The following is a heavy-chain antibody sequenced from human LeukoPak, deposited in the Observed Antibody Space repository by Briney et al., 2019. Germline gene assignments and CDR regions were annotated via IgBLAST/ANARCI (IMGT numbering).Heavy chain of an antibody. CDR3: AKDIVVVPASYDDAFDI. V-gene: IGHV1-2*02. J-gene: IGHJ3*02. CDR2: INPNSGGT. D-gene: IGHD2-2*01. Sequence: ASVKVSCKASGSTFTSYAINWVRQAPGQGLEWMGWINPNSGGTNYAQKFQGRVTMTRDTSISTAYMELSRLRSDDTAVYYCAKDIVVVPASYDDAFDIWGQGTMVTVSS. CDR1: GSTFTSYA.